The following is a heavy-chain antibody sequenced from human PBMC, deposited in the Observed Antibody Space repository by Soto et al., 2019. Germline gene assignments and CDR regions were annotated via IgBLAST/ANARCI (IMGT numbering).Heavy chain of an antibody. CDR1: GFTFSSYG. V-gene: IGHV3-30*18. J-gene: IGHJ4*02. CDR2: ISYDGSNK. D-gene: IGHD4-17*01. Sequence: QVQLVESGGGVVQPGRSLRLSCAASGFTFSSYGMHWVRQAPGKGLEWVAVISYDGSNKDYADSVKGRFTISRDNSKNTLYLQMNSLRAEDTAVYYCAKDYGDYSFFDYWGQGTLVTVSS. CDR3: AKDYGDYSFFDY.